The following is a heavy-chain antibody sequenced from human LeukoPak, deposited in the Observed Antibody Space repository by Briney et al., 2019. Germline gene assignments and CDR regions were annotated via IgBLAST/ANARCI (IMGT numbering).Heavy chain of an antibody. CDR3: ASYYGSGSYYKVFAY. D-gene: IGHD3-10*01. CDR1: GFTFSSYW. CDR2: IKQDGSEK. Sequence: GGSLRLSCAAPGFTFSSYWMSWVRQAPGKGLEWVANIKQDGSEKYYVDSVKGRFTISRDNAKNSLYLQMNSLRAEDTAVYYCASYYGSGSYYKVFAYWGQGTLVTVSS. J-gene: IGHJ4*02. V-gene: IGHV3-7*01.